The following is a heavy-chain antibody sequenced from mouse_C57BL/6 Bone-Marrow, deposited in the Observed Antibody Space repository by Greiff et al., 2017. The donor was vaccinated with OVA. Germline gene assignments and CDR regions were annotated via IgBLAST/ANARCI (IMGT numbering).Heavy chain of an antibody. CDR1: GYTFTDYN. V-gene: IGHV1-22*01. D-gene: IGHD2-3*01. CDR2: INPNNGGT. J-gene: IGHJ2*01. CDR3: ASRWILEDYFDY. Sequence: EVQLQQSGPELVKPGASVKMSCKASGYTFTDYNMHWVKQSHGKSLEWIGYINPNNGGTSYNQKFKGKATLTVNKSSSTAYMELRSLTSEDSAVYYCASRWILEDYFDYWGQGTTLTVSS.